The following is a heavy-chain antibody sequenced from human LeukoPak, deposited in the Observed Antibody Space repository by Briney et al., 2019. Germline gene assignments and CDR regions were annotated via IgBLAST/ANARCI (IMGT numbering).Heavy chain of an antibody. Sequence: ASVKVSCKASGYTFTSYGFSWVRQAPGQGLEWVGWISAYNGNTNYVQTLQGRVTMTTDTSTSTAYMELRSPRSDDTAVYYCARDYCSGGSCRFDHWGQGTLVTVSS. CDR3: ARDYCSGGSCRFDH. V-gene: IGHV1-18*01. J-gene: IGHJ4*02. CDR2: ISAYNGNT. D-gene: IGHD2-15*01. CDR1: GYTFTSYG.